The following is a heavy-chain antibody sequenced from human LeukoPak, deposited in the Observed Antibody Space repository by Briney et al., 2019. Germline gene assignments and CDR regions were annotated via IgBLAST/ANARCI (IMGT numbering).Heavy chain of an antibody. D-gene: IGHD3-10*01. CDR1: GGSISSSSYY. CDR3: ARYMVQGVSIDY. CDR2: IYYSGST. J-gene: IGHJ4*02. Sequence: PSETLSLTCTVSGGSISSSSYYWGWIRQPPGKGLEWIGSIYYSGSTYYNPSPKSRVTISVDTSKNQFSLKLSSVTAADTAVYYCARYMVQGVSIDYWGQGTLVTVSS. V-gene: IGHV4-39*01.